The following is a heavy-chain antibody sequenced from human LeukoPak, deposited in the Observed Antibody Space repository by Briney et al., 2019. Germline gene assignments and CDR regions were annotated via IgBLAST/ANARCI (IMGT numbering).Heavy chain of an antibody. CDR2: TNLNSGGT. CDR3: VRGITILGVVIMSYFDP. Sequence: ASVKVSCKASGYTFTGYYMHWVRQAPGKGREWMGWTNLNSGGTNYAQKFQGRVTMTRDTSTSTAYIEPCRLRYHDTTLYNFVRGITILGVVIMSYFDPWGQGTLVTVSS. V-gene: IGHV1-2*02. D-gene: IGHD3-3*01. J-gene: IGHJ5*02. CDR1: GYTFTGYY.